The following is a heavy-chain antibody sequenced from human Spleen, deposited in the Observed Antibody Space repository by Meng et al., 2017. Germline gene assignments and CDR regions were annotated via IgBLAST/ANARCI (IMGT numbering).Heavy chain of an antibody. V-gene: IGHV3-11*01. D-gene: IGHD4-23*01. CDR3: ANFYGGNNY. CDR1: GFTFSDYH. CDR2: ISPSGSAI. Sequence: QVQLGESGGGLVKPGESLRLACAASGFTFSDYHLNWIRQAPGRGLEWISYISPSGSAIYYADSVKGRFTISRDNAKNSVYLQMNSLRAEDTAIYYCANFYGGNNYWGQGILVTVSS. J-gene: IGHJ4*02.